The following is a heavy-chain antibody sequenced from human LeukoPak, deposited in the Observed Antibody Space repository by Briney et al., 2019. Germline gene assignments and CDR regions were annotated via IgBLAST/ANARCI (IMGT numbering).Heavy chain of an antibody. J-gene: IGHJ4*02. D-gene: IGHD1-26*01. Sequence: GGSLRLSCAASGFTVSSNYMSWVRQAPGKGLEWVSVIYSGGTTYYADSVKGRFTISRDNSKNTLYLQMNSLRVDDTAVYYCARDIGSGNYLDYWGQGTLVTVSS. CDR3: ARDIGSGNYLDY. CDR2: IYSGGTT. V-gene: IGHV3-53*01. CDR1: GFTVSSNY.